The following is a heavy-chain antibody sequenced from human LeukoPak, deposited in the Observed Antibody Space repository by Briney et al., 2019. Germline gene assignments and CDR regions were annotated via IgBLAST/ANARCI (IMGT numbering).Heavy chain of an antibody. CDR3: ARGGPTVTSLDY. CDR2: IYGNT. Sequence: SETLSLTCTVSDGAITGYYWGWIRQPPGKGLEWIGHIYGNTNYNPSLKSRVTISVDTSKNHLSLKLNSVTAADTAVYYCARGGPTVTSLDYWGRGTLVTVSS. V-gene: IGHV4-59*12. D-gene: IGHD4-11*01. J-gene: IGHJ4*02. CDR1: DGAITGYY.